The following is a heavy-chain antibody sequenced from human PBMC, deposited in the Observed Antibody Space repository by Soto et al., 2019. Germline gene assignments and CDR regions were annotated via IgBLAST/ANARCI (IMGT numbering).Heavy chain of an antibody. D-gene: IGHD1-7*01. CDR2: INPSGGST. CDR1: GYTFTSYY. Sequence: EASVKVSCKASGYTFTSYYMHWVRQAPGQGLEWMGIINPSGGSTSYAQKFQGRVTMTRDTSTSTVYMELGSLRSEDTAVYYCARPNWNYGFRGAFDIWGQGTMVTVSS. CDR3: ARPNWNYGFRGAFDI. J-gene: IGHJ3*02. V-gene: IGHV1-46*01.